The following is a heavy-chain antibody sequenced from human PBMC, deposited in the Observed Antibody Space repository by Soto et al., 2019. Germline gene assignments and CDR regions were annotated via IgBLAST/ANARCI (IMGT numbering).Heavy chain of an antibody. CDR1: GGSISSYY. CDR2: IYYSGST. V-gene: IGHV4-59*01. CDR3: ARVGHYGSGSKYYGMDV. D-gene: IGHD3-10*01. Sequence: PSETLSLTCTVSGGSISSYYWSWIRQPPGKGLEWIGYIYYSGSTNYNPSLKSRVTISVDTSKNQFSLKLSSVTAADTAVYYCARVGHYGSGSKYYGMDVWGQGTTVTVSS. J-gene: IGHJ6*02.